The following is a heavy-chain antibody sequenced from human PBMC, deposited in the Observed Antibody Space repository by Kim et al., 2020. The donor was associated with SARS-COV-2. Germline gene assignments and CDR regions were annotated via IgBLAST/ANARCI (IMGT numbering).Heavy chain of an antibody. Sequence: GGSLRLSCVASGFTFSSNAMSWVRQAPGKGLEWVSSISDSGTRTYYADSVKGRFTISRDNSKTTLYLQMSSLRAEDTAVYHCAKTRFCDSWGQGTLVTGSS. CDR2: ISDSGTRT. D-gene: IGHD3-10*01. J-gene: IGHJ4*02. CDR1: GFTFSSNA. CDR3: AKTRFCDS. V-gene: IGHV3-23*01.